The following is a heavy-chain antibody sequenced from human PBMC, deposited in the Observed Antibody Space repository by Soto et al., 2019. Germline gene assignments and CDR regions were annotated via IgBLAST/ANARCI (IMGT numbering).Heavy chain of an antibody. CDR2: INHSGST. V-gene: IGHV4-34*01. D-gene: IGHD2-15*01. CDR1: GGSFSGYY. J-gene: IGHJ4*02. CDR3: AGGSGYCSGGSCSPWY. Sequence: SETLSLTCAVYGGSFSGYYWSWIRQPPGKGLEWKGEINHSGSTNYNPSLKSRDTISVDTSKNQISLKLSSVTAADTAVYYCAGGSGYCSGGSCSPWYWGQGTLVTVSS.